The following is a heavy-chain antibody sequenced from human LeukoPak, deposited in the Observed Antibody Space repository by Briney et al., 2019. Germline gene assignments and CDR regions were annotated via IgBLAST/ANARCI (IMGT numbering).Heavy chain of an antibody. CDR3: ARGDAMVTSSLDY. CDR2: INHSGST. D-gene: IGHD5-18*01. J-gene: IGHJ4*02. V-gene: IGHV4-34*01. Sequence: SETLSLTCAVYGGSFSGYYWSWIRQPPGKGLEWIGEINHSGSTNYNPSLKSRVTIPVDTSKNQFSLKLSSVTAADTAVYYCARGDAMVTSSLDYWGQGTLVTVSS. CDR1: GGSFSGYY.